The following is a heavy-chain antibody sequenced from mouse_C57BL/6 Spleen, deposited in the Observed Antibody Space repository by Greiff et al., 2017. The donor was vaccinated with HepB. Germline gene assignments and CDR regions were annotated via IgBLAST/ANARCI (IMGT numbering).Heavy chain of an antibody. CDR3: ARKKEYGNYGGAMDY. D-gene: IGHD2-1*01. V-gene: IGHV1-66*01. J-gene: IGHJ4*01. CDR2: IYPGSGNT. Sequence: QVQLQQSGPELVKPGASVKISCKASGYSFTSYYIHWVKQRPGQGLEWIGWIYPGSGNTKYNEKFKGKATLTADTSSSTAYMQLSSLTSEDSAVYSCARKKEYGNYGGAMDYWGQGTSVTVSS. CDR1: GYSFTSYY.